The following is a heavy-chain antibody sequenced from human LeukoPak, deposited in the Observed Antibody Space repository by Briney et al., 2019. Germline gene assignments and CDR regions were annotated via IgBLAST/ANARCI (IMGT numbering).Heavy chain of an antibody. V-gene: IGHV3-74*01. J-gene: IGHJ4*02. Sequence: GGSLRLSCAASRFTFSDYWMHWARQAPGKGLVWVSRVNRDGSSTSYADSVKGRFTVSRDNAKNTLSLQMNSLRAEDTAVYYCARDRSISAAGDTYWGQGTLVTVSS. CDR3: ARDRSISAAGDTY. D-gene: IGHD6-13*01. CDR1: RFTFSDYW. CDR2: VNRDGSST.